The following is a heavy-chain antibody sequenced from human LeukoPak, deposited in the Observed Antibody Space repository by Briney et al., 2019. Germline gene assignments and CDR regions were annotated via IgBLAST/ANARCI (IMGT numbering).Heavy chain of an antibody. J-gene: IGHJ4*02. Sequence: SQTLSLTCAISGDSVSRFGADWNWIRQSPSRGLEWLGRTYYRSKWYNDYAVSVKSRITINPDTSKNQFSLHLNSVTPEDTAIYYCARESDTGYVNFWGQGTLVTVSS. V-gene: IGHV6-1*01. CDR2: TYYRSKWYN. CDR1: GDSVSRFGAD. CDR3: ARESDTGYVNF. D-gene: IGHD5-12*01.